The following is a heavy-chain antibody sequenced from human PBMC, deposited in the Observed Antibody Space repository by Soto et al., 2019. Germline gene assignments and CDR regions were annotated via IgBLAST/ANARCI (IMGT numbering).Heavy chain of an antibody. Sequence: PSETLSLTCTVSGASISSYYWSWIRQPPGKGLEWIGYIYYSGGTNYNPSLKSRVTISVDTSKNQFSLKLSSVTAADTAVYYCARLEGRMITFGGVIVHPTYYYYGMDVWGQGTTVTVSS. D-gene: IGHD3-16*02. CDR2: IYYSGGT. J-gene: IGHJ6*02. CDR3: ARLEGRMITFGGVIVHPTYYYYGMDV. CDR1: GASISSYY. V-gene: IGHV4-59*08.